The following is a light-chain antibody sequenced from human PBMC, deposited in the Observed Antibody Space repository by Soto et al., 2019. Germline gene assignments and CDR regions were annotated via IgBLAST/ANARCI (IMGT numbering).Light chain of an antibody. J-gene: IGLJ1*01. V-gene: IGLV2-14*02. Sequence: QCALTQPASVSGSPGQSITISCTGTSSDVGSYNLVSSFQQHPRKAPNLMISEFNNRPSGVSNRFSGSKSGNTAYLTISGLQVEDEAEYFCFSSTTTSTHVFGTGTKVTVL. CDR1: SSDVGSYNL. CDR2: EFN. CDR3: FSSTTTSTHV.